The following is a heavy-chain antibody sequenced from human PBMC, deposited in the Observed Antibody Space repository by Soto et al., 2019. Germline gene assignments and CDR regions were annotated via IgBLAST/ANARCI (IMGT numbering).Heavy chain of an antibody. V-gene: IGHV3-74*01. J-gene: IGHJ4*02. CDR1: GFTFSSYW. CDR2: LKSDGSGT. Sequence: EVQLVESGGGLVQPGGSLRLSCAASGFTFSSYWMHWVRQAPGKGLVWVSRLKSDGSGTTYADSVKGRLTISRDNAKNTLYLQMNSLRAEDTAVYYXXRXXXXXXXXXXXXXRHXGQGTLVTVSS. CDR3: XRXXXXXXXXXXXXXRH.